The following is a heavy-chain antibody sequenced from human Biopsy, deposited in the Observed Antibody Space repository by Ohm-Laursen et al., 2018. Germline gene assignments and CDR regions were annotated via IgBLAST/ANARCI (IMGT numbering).Heavy chain of an antibody. Sequence: TLSLICTVSGGSISSYYWIGIRQPPGKGREGSGNNYYSGSATYNPSLKRRLTIYVDTPENQFSLRLFSVSAADTAVYYCARHPTHRIQQIDYWGQGTLVTVSS. V-gene: IGHV4-59*08. J-gene: IGHJ4*02. D-gene: IGHD5-18*01. CDR3: ARHPTHRIQQIDY. CDR1: GGSISSYY. CDR2: NYYSGSA.